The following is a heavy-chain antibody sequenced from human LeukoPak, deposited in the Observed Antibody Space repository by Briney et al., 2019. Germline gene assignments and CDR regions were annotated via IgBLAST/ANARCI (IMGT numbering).Heavy chain of an antibody. CDR3: AKDQKDIVVVVAATRNNHYGMDV. J-gene: IGHJ6*02. Sequence: GGPLRLSCAASGFTFSSYAMSWVRQAPGKGLEWVSAISGSGGSTYYADSVKGRFTISRDNPKNTLYLQMNSLRAEDTAVYYCAKDQKDIVVVVAATRNNHYGMDVWGQGTTVTVSS. V-gene: IGHV3-23*01. D-gene: IGHD2-15*01. CDR1: GFTFSSYA. CDR2: ISGSGGST.